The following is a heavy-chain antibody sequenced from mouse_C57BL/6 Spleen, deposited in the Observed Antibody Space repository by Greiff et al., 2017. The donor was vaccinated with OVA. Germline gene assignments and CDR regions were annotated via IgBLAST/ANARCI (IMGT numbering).Heavy chain of an antibody. V-gene: IGHV1-55*01. CDR1: GYTFTSYW. D-gene: IGHD1-1*01. Sequence: QVQLQQSGAELVKPGASVKMSCKASGYTFTSYWITWVKQRPGQGLEWIGDIYPGSGSTNYNEKFKSKATLTVDTSSSTAYMQLSSLTSEDSAVYYCARFDLLITTVYAMDYWGQGTSVTVSS. CDR2: IYPGSGST. J-gene: IGHJ4*01. CDR3: ARFDLLITTVYAMDY.